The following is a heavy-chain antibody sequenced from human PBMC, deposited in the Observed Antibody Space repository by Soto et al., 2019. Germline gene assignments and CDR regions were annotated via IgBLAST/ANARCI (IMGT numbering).Heavy chain of an antibody. J-gene: IGHJ4*02. Sequence: GGSLRLSCAASGFTFSSYTMNWVRQAPGKGLEWVSSISSGSSYIYYADSVRGRFTISRDNARNSLFLQMSSLRAADTAVYYCARDILSGGAYPDYWGQGTKVTVSS. CDR1: GFTFSSYT. V-gene: IGHV3-21*01. D-gene: IGHD3-10*01. CDR2: ISSGSSYI. CDR3: ARDILSGGAYPDY.